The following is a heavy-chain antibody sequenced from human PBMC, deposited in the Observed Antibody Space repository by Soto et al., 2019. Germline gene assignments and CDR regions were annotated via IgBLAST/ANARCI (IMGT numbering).Heavy chain of an antibody. CDR3: ARDTGPNGYNYYYFGMGV. J-gene: IGHJ6*02. Sequence: GSLRLSCAASGFTFSNYAMHWVRQAPGKGLEWVAVISYDGSDKYNANSVKGRFTISRDNSKNTLYLQMNSLRAEDTAVYYCARDTGPNGYNYYYFGMGVWGQGTTVTVSS. V-gene: IGHV3-30-3*01. CDR2: ISYDGSDK. CDR1: GFTFSNYA. D-gene: IGHD5-18*01.